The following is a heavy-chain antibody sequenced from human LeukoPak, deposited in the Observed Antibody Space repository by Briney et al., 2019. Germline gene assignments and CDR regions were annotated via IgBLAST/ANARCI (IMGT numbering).Heavy chain of an antibody. J-gene: IGHJ5*02. D-gene: IGHD2-2*01. CDR1: GGSINSYY. Sequence: PSETLSLTCTVSGGSINSYYWSWIRQPPGKGLEWIGYIYYSGSTNYNPSLKSRVTISVDTSKNQFSLKLSSVTAADTAVYYCARHGCSSTSCYLGWFDPWGQGTLVTVSS. CDR2: IYYSGST. V-gene: IGHV4-59*08. CDR3: ARHGCSSTSCYLGWFDP.